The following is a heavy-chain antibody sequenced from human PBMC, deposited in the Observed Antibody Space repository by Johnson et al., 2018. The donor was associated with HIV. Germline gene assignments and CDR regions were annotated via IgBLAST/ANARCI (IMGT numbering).Heavy chain of an antibody. V-gene: IGHV3-30*04. CDR1: GFTFSSYA. CDR2: LSYDGSDK. J-gene: IGHJ3*02. Sequence: VQLVESGGGVVQPGRSLRLSCAASGFTFSSYAMHWVRQAPAKGLEWVAVLSYDGSDKYYAASVKGRFTISRDSSKNTLYLQMNSLRAEDTAVFYCARGALGDWVDAFDIWGQGTMVTVSS. CDR3: ARGALGDWVDAFDI. D-gene: IGHD3-16*01.